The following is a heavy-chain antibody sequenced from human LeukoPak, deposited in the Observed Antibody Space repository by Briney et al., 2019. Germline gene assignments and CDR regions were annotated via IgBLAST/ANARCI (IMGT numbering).Heavy chain of an antibody. J-gene: IGHJ6*02. D-gene: IGHD6-13*01. CDR3: AKSDSTRDYYYYGMDV. Sequence: GGSLRLSCAASGFTFSSYWMSWVRQAPGKGLEWVAFIRYDGSNKYYADSVKGRFTISRDNSKNTLYLQMNTLSGEDTAVYYCAKSDSTRDYYYYGMDVWGQGTTVTVSS. CDR2: IRYDGSNK. V-gene: IGHV3-30*02. CDR1: GFTFSSYW.